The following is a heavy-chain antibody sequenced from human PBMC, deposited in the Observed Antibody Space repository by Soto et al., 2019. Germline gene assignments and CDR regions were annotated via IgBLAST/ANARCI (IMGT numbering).Heavy chain of an antibody. J-gene: IGHJ4*02. V-gene: IGHV4-31*03. CDR2: IYYSGST. D-gene: IGHD4-4*01. CDR3: AHGINDYSVYFDH. Sequence: SETLSLTCTVSGGSISSGGYYWSWIRQHPGKGLEWIGYIYYSGSTYYNPSLKSRVTISVDTSKNQFSLKLSSVTAADTAVYYCAHGINDYSVYFDHWGQGTLVTVSS. CDR1: GGSISSGGYY.